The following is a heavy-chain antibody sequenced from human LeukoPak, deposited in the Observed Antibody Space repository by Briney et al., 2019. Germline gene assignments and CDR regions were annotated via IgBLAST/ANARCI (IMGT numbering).Heavy chain of an antibody. J-gene: IGHJ4*02. Sequence: GGSLRLSCAASGFTFSSYSMNWVRQAPGKGLEWVSYISSSSSTIYYADSVKGRFTISRDNAKNSLYLQMNSLRAEDTAVYYCARELDLQLIDYWGQGTLVTVSS. CDR2: ISSSSSTI. CDR3: ARELDLQLIDY. V-gene: IGHV3-48*01. CDR1: GFTFSSYS. D-gene: IGHD5-18*01.